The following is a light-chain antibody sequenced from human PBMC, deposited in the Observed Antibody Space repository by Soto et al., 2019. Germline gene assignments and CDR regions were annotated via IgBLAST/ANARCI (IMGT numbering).Light chain of an antibody. CDR1: SSNIGAGYD. J-gene: IGLJ1*01. V-gene: IGLV1-40*01. CDR2: DNT. Sequence: QTVVTQPPSVSGAPGQRVTISCTGSSSNIGAGYDVHWYQQLPGTAPKLLIYDNTNRPSGVSDRFSGSKSGTSASLAITGLQAEDEADYYCQSYDRSLSGSRVFGTGTKLTVL. CDR3: QSYDRSLSGSRV.